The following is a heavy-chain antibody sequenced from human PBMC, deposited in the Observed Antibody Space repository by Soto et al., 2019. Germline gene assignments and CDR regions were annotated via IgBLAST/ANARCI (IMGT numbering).Heavy chain of an antibody. CDR2: ISDYNGNT. V-gene: IGHV1-18*01. CDR1: GYRFTSYG. CDR3: ARDCSGGTCNRDWFDP. J-gene: IGHJ5*02. Sequence: ASVKVSCKASGYRFTSYGISWVRQAPGQGLEWMGWISDYNGNTNYAQKLQGRVTMTIDTSTSTAYMELRSLRSDDTAVYYCARDCSGGTCNRDWFDPWGQGTLVTVSS. D-gene: IGHD2-15*01.